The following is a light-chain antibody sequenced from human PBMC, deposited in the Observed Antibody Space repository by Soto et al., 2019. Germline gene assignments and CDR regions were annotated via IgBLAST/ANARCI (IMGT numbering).Light chain of an antibody. CDR3: NSYTSSSTHV. J-gene: IGLJ1*01. Sequence: QSALTQPASVSGSPGQSITISCTGTSSDVGGYNYVPWYQQHPGKAPKLIISDVSNRPSGVSNRFSGSKSGNTASLTISGLQAEDEADYYCNSYTSSSTHVFGTGTQLTVL. CDR1: SSDVGGYNY. CDR2: DVS. V-gene: IGLV2-14*03.